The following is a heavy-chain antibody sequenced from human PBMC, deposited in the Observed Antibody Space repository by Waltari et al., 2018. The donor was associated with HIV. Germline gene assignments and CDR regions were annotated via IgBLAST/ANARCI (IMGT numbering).Heavy chain of an antibody. CDR3: ARGPPSGWSWFDP. J-gene: IGHJ5*02. D-gene: IGHD6-19*01. CDR1: GFRFTDYN. CDR2: SGSLQNVI. V-gene: IGHV3-21*01. Sequence: EVILVESGGGLVRPGGSLRLSCAASGFRFTDYNMNWVRQGPGKGLEWVASSGSLQNVIQYADSVKGRFTVSRDNARNSLYLQMNSLTAEDTAVYYCARGPPSGWSWFDPWGQGTLVTVSS.